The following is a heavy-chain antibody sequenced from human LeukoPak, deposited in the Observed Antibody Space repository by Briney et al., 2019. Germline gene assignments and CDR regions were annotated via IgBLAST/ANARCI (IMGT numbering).Heavy chain of an antibody. V-gene: IGHV1-69*05. CDR3: AKGGSGIDLDY. J-gene: IGHJ4*02. D-gene: IGHD3-10*01. Sequence: SVKVSCKASGGTFSSYAISWVRQAPGQGLEWMGGTIPIFGTANYAQKFQGRVTITTDESTSTAYMELSSLRSEDTAVYYCAKGGSGIDLDYWGQGTLVTVSS. CDR1: GGTFSSYA. CDR2: TIPIFGTA.